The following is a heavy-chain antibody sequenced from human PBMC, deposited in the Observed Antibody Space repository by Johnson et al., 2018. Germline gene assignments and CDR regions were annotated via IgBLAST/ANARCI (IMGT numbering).Heavy chain of an antibody. Sequence: QVQLQESGGGVVQPGRSLRLSCAASGFTFSSYAMHWVRQAPGKGLEWVAVISSDGSNKYYADSVKGRFTISRDNAKNSLYRQVNNLRDEDTAVYYCASPRGYGDNAFDIWGQGTMVTVSS. J-gene: IGHJ3*02. CDR1: GFTFSSYA. V-gene: IGHV3-30-3*01. CDR3: ASPRGYGDNAFDI. CDR2: ISSDGSNK. D-gene: IGHD4-17*01.